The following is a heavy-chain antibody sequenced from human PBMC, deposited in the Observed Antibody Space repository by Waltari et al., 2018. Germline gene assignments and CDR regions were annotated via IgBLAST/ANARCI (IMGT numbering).Heavy chain of an antibody. Sequence: QVQLVQSGAEVKKPGSSVKVSCKASGGTFSSYAISWVRQAPGQGHEWMGGIIPIFGTANYAQKFQGRVTITTDESTSTAYMELSSLRSEDTAVYYCARNRDIVVVPAAMPAGTFDYWGQGTLVTVSS. D-gene: IGHD2-2*01. J-gene: IGHJ4*02. CDR1: GGTFSSYA. CDR3: ARNRDIVVVPAAMPAGTFDY. V-gene: IGHV1-69*05. CDR2: IIPIFGTA.